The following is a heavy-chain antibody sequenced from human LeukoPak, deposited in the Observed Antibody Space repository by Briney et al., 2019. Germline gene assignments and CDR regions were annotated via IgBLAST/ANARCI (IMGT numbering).Heavy chain of an antibody. J-gene: IGHJ4*02. CDR3: WPSSSWSF. D-gene: IGHD6-13*01. CDR1: GFTFSSYS. CDR2: ISSSSSCI. Sequence: PGGSLRLSCAASGFTFSSYSMNWVRQAPGKGLEWVSSISSSSSCIYYADSVKGRFTISRDNAKNSLYLQMNSLRAEDTAVYYCWPSSSWSFWGQGTLVTVSS. V-gene: IGHV3-21*01.